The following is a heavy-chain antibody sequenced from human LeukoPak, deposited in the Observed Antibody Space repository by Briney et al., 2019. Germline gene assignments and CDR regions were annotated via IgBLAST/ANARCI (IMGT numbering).Heavy chain of an antibody. D-gene: IGHD6-19*01. J-gene: IGHJ4*02. CDR2: IRYDGSNK. CDR1: GFTFSSYG. Sequence: TGGSLRLSCAASGFTFSSYGMHWVRQAPGKGLEWVAFIRYDGSNKYYADSVKGRFTISRDNSRDNSKNMVYLQMNSLRAEDTAVYYCAKGLSSGWNLKGSDYWGQGTLVTVSS. CDR3: AKGLSSGWNLKGSDY. V-gene: IGHV3-30*02.